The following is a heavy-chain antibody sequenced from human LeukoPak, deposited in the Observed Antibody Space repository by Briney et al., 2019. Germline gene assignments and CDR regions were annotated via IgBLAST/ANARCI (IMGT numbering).Heavy chain of an antibody. Sequence: SETLSLTCTVSGGSISSSSYYWGWIRQPPGKGLEWIGSIYYSGSTYYNPSLKSRVTISVDTSKNQFSLKLSSVTAADTAVYYCARSAIQMKCYYDSSGYYYFDYWGQGTLVTVSS. J-gene: IGHJ4*02. CDR1: GGSISSSSYY. CDR3: ARSAIQMKCYYDSSGYYYFDY. D-gene: IGHD3-22*01. CDR2: IYYSGST. V-gene: IGHV4-39*01.